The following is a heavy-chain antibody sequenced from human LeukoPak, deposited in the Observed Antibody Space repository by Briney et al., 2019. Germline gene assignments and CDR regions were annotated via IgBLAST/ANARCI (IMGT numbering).Heavy chain of an antibody. Sequence: ASVKVSCKASGYTFTSYGISWVRQAPGQGLEWMGWISAYNGNTNYAQKLQGRVTMTTDTSTSIAYMELRSLRSDDTAVYYCARTPGSGYRYYFDYWGQGTLVTVSS. CDR1: GYTFTSYG. V-gene: IGHV1-18*01. CDR2: ISAYNGNT. CDR3: ARTPGSGYRYYFDY. D-gene: IGHD3-22*01. J-gene: IGHJ4*02.